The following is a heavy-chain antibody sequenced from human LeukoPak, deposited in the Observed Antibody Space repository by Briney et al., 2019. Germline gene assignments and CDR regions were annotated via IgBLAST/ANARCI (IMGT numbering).Heavy chain of an antibody. CDR1: GGTFSSYA. CDR2: IIPIFGTA. V-gene: IGHV1-69*05. Sequence: SVKVSCKASGGTFSSYAISWVRQAPGQGLEWMGRIIPIFGTANYAQKFQGRVTITTDESTSTAYMELSSLRSEDTAVYYCTSSVGATEEGAFDIWGQGTMVTVSS. J-gene: IGHJ3*02. CDR3: TSSVGATEEGAFDI. D-gene: IGHD1-26*01.